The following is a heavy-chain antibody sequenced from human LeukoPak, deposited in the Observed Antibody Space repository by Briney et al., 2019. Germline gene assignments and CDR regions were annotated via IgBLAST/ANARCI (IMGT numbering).Heavy chain of an antibody. CDR1: TFTSSSYW. J-gene: IGHJ3*02. CDR2: IKQGGSEK. CDR3: AGGHGDATGAFDI. V-gene: IGHV3-7*01. D-gene: IGHD4-17*01. Sequence: GGSLRLSGAASTFTSSSYWMSWVRQAPGKGLEWVANIKQGGSEKYYVDSVKGRFTISRDTAKNSLYLQMNSLRAEDTAVYYCAGGHGDATGAFDIWGQGTLVTVSS.